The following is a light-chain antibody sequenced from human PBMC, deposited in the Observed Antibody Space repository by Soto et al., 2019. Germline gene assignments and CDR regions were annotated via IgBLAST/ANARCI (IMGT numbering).Light chain of an antibody. CDR2: DVS. CDR1: QGISSW. J-gene: IGKJ5*01. CDR3: QQANTFPIT. Sequence: DSHMTKYPSSVSASVGDRVTITCRANQGISSWLAWYQQKPGKAPKLLIHDVSGLQGGVPSRFSGSGSGTDFTLTISSLQPEDFATYYCQQANTFPITFGQGTRLEIK. V-gene: IGKV1-12*01.